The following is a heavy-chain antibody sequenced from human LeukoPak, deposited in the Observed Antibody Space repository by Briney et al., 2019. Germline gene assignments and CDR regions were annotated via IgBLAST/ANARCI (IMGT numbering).Heavy chain of an antibody. V-gene: IGHV3-33*01. CDR1: GFTFSSYG. CDR3: ARTLSGPTPFDY. Sequence: GGSLRLSCAASGFTFSSYGMHWVRQAPGKGLEWVAVIWYDGSNKYYADSVKGRFTISRDNSKNTLYLQMNSLRAEDTAVYYCARTLSGPTPFDYWGQGSLVTVSS. J-gene: IGHJ4*02. D-gene: IGHD3-16*01. CDR2: IWYDGSNK.